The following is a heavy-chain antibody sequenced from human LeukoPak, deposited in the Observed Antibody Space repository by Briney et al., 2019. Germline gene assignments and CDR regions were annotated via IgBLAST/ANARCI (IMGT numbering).Heavy chain of an antibody. CDR1: GDSVSKNTYS. D-gene: IGHD6-6*01. CDR2: IYFGGSA. Sequence: SETLSLTCSVSGDSVSKNTYSWVWIRQPPGKGLEWIGSIYFGGSATYNPSLKSRVTMSIDTSKNQFSLKLSSVTAADTAVYYCARTVRIAARRGGTEYFQHWGQGTLVTVSS. J-gene: IGHJ1*01. CDR3: ARTVRIAARRGGTEYFQH. V-gene: IGHV4-39*01.